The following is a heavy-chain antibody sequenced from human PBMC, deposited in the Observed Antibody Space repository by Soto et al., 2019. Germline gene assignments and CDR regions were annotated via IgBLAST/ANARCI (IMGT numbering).Heavy chain of an antibody. Sequence: QVQLQESGPGLVKPSETLSLICTVSGDSINNYYWSWIRQPPGKGLEWIGYIYYTGRTDYNPSLKSRVTITVDTSKNQFSLKLSSVTAADTAVYYCARDWNRGYDPWGQGTLVTVSS. J-gene: IGHJ5*02. V-gene: IGHV4-59*01. CDR3: ARDWNRGYDP. D-gene: IGHD5-12*01. CDR2: IYYTGRT. CDR1: GDSINNYY.